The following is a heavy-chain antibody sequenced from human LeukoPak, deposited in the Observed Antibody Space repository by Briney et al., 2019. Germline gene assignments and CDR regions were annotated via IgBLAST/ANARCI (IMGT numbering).Heavy chain of an antibody. D-gene: IGHD5-18*01. J-gene: IGHJ2*01. V-gene: IGHV3-74*01. Sequence: PGGSLRLSCAASGFTFSSYWMHWVRRAPGKGLVWVSRINSDGSSTSYADSVKGRFTISRDNAKNTLYLQMNSLRAEDTAVYYCARMFTAMVPGWYFDLWGRGTLVTVSS. CDR2: INSDGSST. CDR3: ARMFTAMVPGWYFDL. CDR1: GFTFSSYW.